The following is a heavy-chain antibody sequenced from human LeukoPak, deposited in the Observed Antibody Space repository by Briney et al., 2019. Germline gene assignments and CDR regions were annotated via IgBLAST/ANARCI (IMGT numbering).Heavy chain of an antibody. D-gene: IGHD3-22*01. CDR3: ARGGRSGSRSPAFDI. J-gene: IGHJ3*02. CDR2: INHSGST. CDR1: GGSISSTSYY. Sequence: SETLSLTCTVSGGSISSTSYYWGWIRQPPGKGLEWIGEINHSGSTNYNPSLKSRVTISVDASKNQFSLKLSSVTAADTAVYYCARGGRSGSRSPAFDIWGQGTMVTVSS. V-gene: IGHV4-39*07.